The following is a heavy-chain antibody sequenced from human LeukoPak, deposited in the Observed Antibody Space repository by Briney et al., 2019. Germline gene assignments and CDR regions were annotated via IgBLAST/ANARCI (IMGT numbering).Heavy chain of an antibody. V-gene: IGHV4-61*02. D-gene: IGHD3-22*01. Sequence: SETLSLTCTVSGGSISSGSYYWSWIRQPAGKGLEWIGRIYTSGSTNYNPSLKSRVTISVDTSKNQFSLKLSSVTAADTAVYYCARSYYYDSSGYWDFDYWGQGTLVTVSS. CDR3: ARSYYYDSSGYWDFDY. J-gene: IGHJ4*02. CDR2: IYTSGST. CDR1: GGSISSGSYY.